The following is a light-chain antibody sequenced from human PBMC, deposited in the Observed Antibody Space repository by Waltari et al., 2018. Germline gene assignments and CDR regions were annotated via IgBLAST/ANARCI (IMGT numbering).Light chain of an antibody. CDR1: QSVSDN. Sequence: EIVMTQSPATLSVSPGERATLSCRASQSVSDNVAWSQQKPGQAPRRLIYGASTRATGIPARFSGSGSGTEFTLTISSLQSEDFGVYYCHQYYDWPPYTFGQGTKLEIK. CDR3: HQYYDWPPYT. V-gene: IGKV3D-15*01. J-gene: IGKJ2*01. CDR2: GAS.